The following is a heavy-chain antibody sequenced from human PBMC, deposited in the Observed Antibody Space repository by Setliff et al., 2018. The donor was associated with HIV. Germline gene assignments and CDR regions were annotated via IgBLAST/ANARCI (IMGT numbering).Heavy chain of an antibody. D-gene: IGHD5-12*01. V-gene: IGHV1-2*06. CDR3: ARDDRAVATIL. CDR2: INPDSGGA. CDR1: GYTFTDYY. J-gene: IGHJ4*02. Sequence: ASVKVSCKASGYTFTDYYMQWVRQAPGQGLEWMGRINPDSGGANYAQKFQGRVTMTRDTSISTAYMELSSLRSDDTAVYYCARDDRAVATILWGQGTLVTVPQ.